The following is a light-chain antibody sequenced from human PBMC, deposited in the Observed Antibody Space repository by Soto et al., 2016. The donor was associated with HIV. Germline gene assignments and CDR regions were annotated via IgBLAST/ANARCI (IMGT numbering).Light chain of an antibody. CDR1: ALPKQY. CDR2: KDS. Sequence: SYELTQPPSVSVSPGQTARITCSGDALPKQYAYWYQQKPGQAPVLVIYKDSERPSGIPERFSGSSSGTTVTLTISGVQAEDEADYYCQSADSSGTVVFGRRDQADR. J-gene: IGLJ2*01. V-gene: IGLV3-25*03. CDR3: QSADSSGTVV.